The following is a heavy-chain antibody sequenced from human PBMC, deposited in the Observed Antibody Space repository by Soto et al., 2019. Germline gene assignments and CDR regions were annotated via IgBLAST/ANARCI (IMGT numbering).Heavy chain of an antibody. CDR2: IIPIFGTA. D-gene: IGHD3-22*01. J-gene: IGHJ5*02. CDR1: GGTFSSYA. Sequence: GASVKVSCKASGGTFSSYAISWVRQAPGQGLEWMGGIIPIFGTANYAQKFQGRVAITADESTSTAYMELSSLRSEDTAVYYCARDSRYYYDSSGYYLGWFDPWGQGTLVTVSS. CDR3: ARDSRYYYDSSGYYLGWFDP. V-gene: IGHV1-69*13.